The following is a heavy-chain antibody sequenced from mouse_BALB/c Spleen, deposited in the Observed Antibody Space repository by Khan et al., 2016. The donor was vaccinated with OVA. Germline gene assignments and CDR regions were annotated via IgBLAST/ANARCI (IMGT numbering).Heavy chain of an antibody. D-gene: IGHD1-2*01. Sequence: QLVESGPGLVKPSQSLSLTCTVTGYSITSGYGWNWIRQFPGNKLEWMDYISYSGSTNYIPSLKSRISITRDTSKNQSFLQLNSVTTEDTATYYCARTARIKYWGQGTTLTVSS. V-gene: IGHV3-2*02. CDR2: ISYSGST. CDR1: GYSITSGYG. J-gene: IGHJ2*01. CDR3: ARTARIKY.